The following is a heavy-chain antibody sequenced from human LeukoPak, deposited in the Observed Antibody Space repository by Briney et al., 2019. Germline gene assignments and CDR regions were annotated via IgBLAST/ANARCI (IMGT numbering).Heavy chain of an antibody. Sequence: GGSLRLSCEASGFTFSSYSMNWVRQAPGKGLEWVSSISSSSSYIYYADSVKGRFTISRDNAKNSLYLQMNSLRAEDTAVYYCARARLGLPLDYWGQGTLVTVSS. D-gene: IGHD7-27*01. CDR1: GFTFSSYS. J-gene: IGHJ4*02. CDR2: ISSSSSYI. V-gene: IGHV3-21*01. CDR3: ARARLGLPLDY.